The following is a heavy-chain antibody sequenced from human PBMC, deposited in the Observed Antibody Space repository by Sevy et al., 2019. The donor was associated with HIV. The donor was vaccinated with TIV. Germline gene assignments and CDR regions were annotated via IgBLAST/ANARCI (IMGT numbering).Heavy chain of an antibody. J-gene: IGHJ4*02. V-gene: IGHV1-18*01. CDR3: ARDRYNWNSFDY. CDR2: ISAYNGNT. CDR1: GYTFTSYG. D-gene: IGHD1-1*01. Sequence: ASVKVSCKASGYTFTSYGISWVRQAPGQGLEWMGWISAYNGNTNYAQKLQGRVTMTTDTSTSTAYMELRSLRSDDTAAYYCARDRYNWNSFDYWGQGTLVTVSS.